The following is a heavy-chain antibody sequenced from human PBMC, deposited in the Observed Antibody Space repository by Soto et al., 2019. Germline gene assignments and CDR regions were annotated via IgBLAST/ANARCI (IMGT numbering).Heavy chain of an antibody. V-gene: IGHV1-69*13. CDR1: GGTFXSYA. Sequence: SVKVSCKASGGTFXSYAISWVRQAPGQGLEWMGGIIPIFGTANYAQKFQGRVTITADESTSTAYMELSSLRSEDTAVYYCAREPIQYDSSGYPSPPDYYYYGMDVWGQGTTVTVSS. CDR3: AREPIQYDSSGYPSPPDYYYYGMDV. D-gene: IGHD3-22*01. J-gene: IGHJ6*02. CDR2: IIPIFGTA.